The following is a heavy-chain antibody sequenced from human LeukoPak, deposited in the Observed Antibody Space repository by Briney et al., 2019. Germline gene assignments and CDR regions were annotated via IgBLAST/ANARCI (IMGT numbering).Heavy chain of an antibody. D-gene: IGHD4/OR15-4a*01. CDR3: ARDTAQSDYGDSPSDY. Sequence: ASVKVSCKASGYTFPSYFMHWVRQAPGQGLEWMGWISVYNGNTKYAQKLQGRVTMTTDTSTSTAYMELRSLRSDDTAVYYCARDTAQSDYGDSPSDYWGQGTLVTVSS. CDR2: ISVYNGNT. CDR1: GYTFPSYF. J-gene: IGHJ4*02. V-gene: IGHV1-18*04.